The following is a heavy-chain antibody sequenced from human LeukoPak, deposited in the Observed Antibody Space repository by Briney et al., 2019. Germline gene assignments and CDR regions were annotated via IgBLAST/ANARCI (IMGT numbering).Heavy chain of an antibody. CDR2: IYYSGST. D-gene: IGHD3-22*01. J-gene: IGHJ4*02. CDR1: GGSISSYSYY. CDR3: ARYYDNSGYFYFDY. V-gene: IGHV4-39*01. Sequence: SETLSLTCTVSGGSISSYSYYWGWIRQPPGKGLEWIGSIYYSGSTYNNPSLKSRVTMSVDTSKNQFSLKLSSVTAADTAVYYCARYYDNSGYFYFDYWGQGTLVTVSS.